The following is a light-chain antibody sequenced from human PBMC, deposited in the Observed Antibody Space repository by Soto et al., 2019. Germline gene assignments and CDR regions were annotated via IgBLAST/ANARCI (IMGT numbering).Light chain of an antibody. J-gene: IGKJ5*01. CDR3: HQYGSSPLIT. V-gene: IGKV3-20*01. Sequence: VLTQSPGPLSLSPGERATLSCRASQSVSSSYLAWYQQKPGQAPRLLIYGASSRATGIPDRFSGSGSGTDFTLTISRLEPEDFAVYYCHQYGSSPLITVGQGTRLEIK. CDR1: QSVSSSY. CDR2: GAS.